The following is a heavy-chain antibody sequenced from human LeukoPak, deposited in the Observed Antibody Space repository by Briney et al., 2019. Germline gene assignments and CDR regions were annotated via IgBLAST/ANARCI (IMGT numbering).Heavy chain of an antibody. CDR2: IYYSGST. CDR3: ARDRVATTPLFDY. D-gene: IGHD1-26*01. V-gene: IGHV4-59*01. CDR1: GGSISSYY. J-gene: IGHJ4*02. Sequence: SKTPSLTCTVSGGSISSYYWSWIRQPPGKGLEWIGYIYYSGSTNYNPSLKSRVTISVDTSKNQFSLKLSSVTAADTAVYYCARDRVATTPLFDYWGQGTLVTVSS.